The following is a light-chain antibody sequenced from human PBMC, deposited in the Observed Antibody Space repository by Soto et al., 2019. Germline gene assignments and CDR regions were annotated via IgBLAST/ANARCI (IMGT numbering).Light chain of an antibody. CDR2: EGN. V-gene: IGLV2-23*01. CDR1: NGDVVSYDG. CDR3: CSYAYTNNWV. J-gene: IGLJ3*02. Sequence: QSALTQPASVSGSPGQSITISCTGTNGDVVSYDGVSRYQHHPGKAPKLVIYEGNKRPSGVSNRFSGPKSGNMASLTISGLQAEDEADYYCCSYAYTNNWVFGGGTQLTVL.